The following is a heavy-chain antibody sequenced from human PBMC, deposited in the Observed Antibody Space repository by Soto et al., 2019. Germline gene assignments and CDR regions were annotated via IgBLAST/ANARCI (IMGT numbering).Heavy chain of an antibody. CDR3: FSDRSNSPDFFDY. CDR2: IYSSGRT. J-gene: IGHJ4*02. V-gene: IGHV4-30-4*01. D-gene: IGHD6-6*01. CDR1: GGSITSDDYY. Sequence: SETLSLTCTVSGGSITSDDYYWTWIRQPPGEGLEWIGYIYSSGRTSYNPSLESRLIISMDTSKNQFFLQLNSVSAADTAVYYCFSDRSNSPDFFDYWGQGTLVTVSS.